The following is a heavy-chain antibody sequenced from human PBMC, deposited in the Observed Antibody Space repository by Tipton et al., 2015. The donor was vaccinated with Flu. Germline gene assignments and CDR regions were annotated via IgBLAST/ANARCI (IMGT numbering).Heavy chain of an antibody. V-gene: IGHV3-7*03. CDR1: GFTFSTKW. CDR2: MSLDESTT. Sequence: SLRLSCAASGFTFSTKWMYWVRQAPGKGLEWVASMSLDESTTYFVDSVRGRFTITRDNAKTSLYLQMNSLRVEDTALYYCAKGDYHGSGGYSDYWGQGTLVTVSS. CDR3: AKGDYHGSGGYSDY. J-gene: IGHJ4*02. D-gene: IGHD3-10*01.